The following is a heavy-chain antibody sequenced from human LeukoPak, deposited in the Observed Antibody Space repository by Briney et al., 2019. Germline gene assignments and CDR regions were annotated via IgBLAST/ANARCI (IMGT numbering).Heavy chain of an antibody. CDR2: IKQDGSKK. D-gene: IGHD5-24*01. CDR1: GFPFSSYW. J-gene: IGHJ4*02. CDR3: TRVGYIDEGIDY. V-gene: IGHV3-7*04. Sequence: GGSLRLSCVTSGFPFSSYWMTWVRQAPGKGLQWVANIKQDGSKKSYVDSVKGRFTISRDNAKNSLYLQMNSLRAEDTAIYYCTRVGYIDEGIDYWGQGTLVTVSS.